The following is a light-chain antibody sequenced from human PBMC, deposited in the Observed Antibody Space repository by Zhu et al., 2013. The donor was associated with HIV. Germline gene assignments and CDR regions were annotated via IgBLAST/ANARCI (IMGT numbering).Light chain of an antibody. CDR1: KLGDKY. V-gene: IGLV3-1*01. Sequence: SYKLTQPPSVSVSPGQTASITCSGDKLGDKYACWYQQKPGQSPVLVIYQDTKRPSGIPERFSGSNSGNTATLTISGVEAGDEADYYCQVWDSSSDLPVFGGGTKLTVL. CDR3: QVWDSSSDLPV. CDR2: QDT. J-gene: IGLJ3*02.